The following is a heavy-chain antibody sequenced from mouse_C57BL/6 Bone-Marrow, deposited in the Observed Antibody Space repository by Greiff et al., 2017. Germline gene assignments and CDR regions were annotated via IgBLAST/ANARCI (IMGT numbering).Heavy chain of an antibody. CDR3: RIEIYGGYPYAMDY. CDR1: GYTFTDHI. CDR2: IYPVSGDT. Sequence: VQLQQSGAELASPGASVTLSCKASGYTFTDHIMNWVKKRPGQGLEWIGRIYPVSGDTNYNQKFMGKATFSVDRSSNTAYMVMNSLTSEDSAVYCCRIEIYGGYPYAMDYWGQGTSVTVSS. D-gene: IGHD2-3*01. J-gene: IGHJ4*01. V-gene: IGHV1-11*01.